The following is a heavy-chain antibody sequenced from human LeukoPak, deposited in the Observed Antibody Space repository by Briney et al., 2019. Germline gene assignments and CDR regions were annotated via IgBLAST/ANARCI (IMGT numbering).Heavy chain of an antibody. D-gene: IGHD4-11*01. CDR2: IKQDGSEK. CDR3: TRVEETATTAAIIRKYSYYYYYMDV. Sequence: GGSLRLSCAPSGFTFKAYPMHWVRQAPGKVLEWVANIKQDGSEKHYVDSVKGRFTISRDNAKNSLYLQMSSLRAEDTAVYYCTRVEETATTAAIIRKYSYYYYYMDVWGKGTTVTISS. V-gene: IGHV3-7*01. CDR1: GFTFKAYP. J-gene: IGHJ6*03.